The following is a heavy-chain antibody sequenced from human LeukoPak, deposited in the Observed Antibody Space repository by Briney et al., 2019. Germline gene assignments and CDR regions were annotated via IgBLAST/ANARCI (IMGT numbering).Heavy chain of an antibody. D-gene: IGHD2-15*01. CDR2: ISADGGST. V-gene: IGHV3-43*02. CDR3: ARDLSHCSGGSCYSAHFDY. J-gene: IGHJ4*02. CDR1: GINFADYA. Sequence: PGGSLRLSCVVSGINFADYAMHWVRQPPGKGLEWVSLISADGGSTFSADSVKGRFTISRDNAKNTLYLQMNSLRAEDTAVYYCARDLSHCSGGSCYSAHFDYWGQGTLVTVSS.